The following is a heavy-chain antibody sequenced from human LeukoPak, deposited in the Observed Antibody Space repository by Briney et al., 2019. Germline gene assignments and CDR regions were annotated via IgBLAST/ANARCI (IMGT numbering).Heavy chain of an antibody. J-gene: IGHJ4*02. D-gene: IGHD6-13*01. CDR1: GYTFSSYW. CDR2: IYPGDSDT. V-gene: IGHV5-51*01. Sequence: ESLKTSCKGSGYTFSSYWIGWVRQMTGKGLEWMGIIYPGDSDTRYSPSFKGQVTMSVDKSISTAYLQWSSLKASDTAMYYCARSKYSTSWQYYFDYWGQGTLVTVSS. CDR3: ARSKYSTSWQYYFDY.